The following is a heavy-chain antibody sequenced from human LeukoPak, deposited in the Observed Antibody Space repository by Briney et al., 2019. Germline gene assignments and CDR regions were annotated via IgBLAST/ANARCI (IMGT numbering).Heavy chain of an antibody. CDR1: GFTFSSYS. CDR3: ARGVRGYSGYPVY. CDR2: ISSSSSYI. D-gene: IGHD5-12*01. J-gene: IGHJ4*02. Sequence: VGSLRLSCAASGFTFSSYSMNWVRQAPGKGLEWVSSISSSSSYIYYADSVKGRFTVSRDNAKNLLYLQMNSLRAEDTAVYYGARGVRGYSGYPVYWGQGTLVTVSS. V-gene: IGHV3-21*01.